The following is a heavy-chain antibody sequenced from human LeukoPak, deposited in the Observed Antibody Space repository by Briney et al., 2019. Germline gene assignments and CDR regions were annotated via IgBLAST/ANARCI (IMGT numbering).Heavy chain of an antibody. V-gene: IGHV1-8*03. CDR2: MNPNSGNT. D-gene: IGHD3-3*01. Sequence: ASVKVSCKASGYTFTGYYMHWVRQAPGQGLEWMGWMNPNSGNTGYAQKFQGRVTITRNTSISTAYMELSSLRSEDTAVYYCARLYYDFWSGYYFDYWGQGTLATVSS. CDR3: ARLYYDFWSGYYFDY. J-gene: IGHJ4*02. CDR1: GYTFTGYY.